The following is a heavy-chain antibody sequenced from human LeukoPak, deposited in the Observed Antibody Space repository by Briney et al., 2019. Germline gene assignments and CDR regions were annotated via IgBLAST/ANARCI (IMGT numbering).Heavy chain of an antibody. J-gene: IGHJ4*02. Sequence: GGSLGLSCAASGFTFSDYYMSWIGQAPGKALEWDSYISSSSSYTNYADSVKGRFTISRDNAKNSLYLQMNSLRAEDTAVYYCARVATIGYREYFDYWGQGTLVTVSS. CDR2: ISSSSSYT. CDR3: ARVATIGYREYFDY. D-gene: IGHD5-12*01. V-gene: IGHV3-11*05. CDR1: GFTFSDYY.